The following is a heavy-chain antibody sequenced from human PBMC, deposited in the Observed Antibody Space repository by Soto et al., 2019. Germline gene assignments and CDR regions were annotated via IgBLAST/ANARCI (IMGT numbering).Heavy chain of an antibody. CDR2: IIPIFGTA. CDR3: AKDQLIYHSYYYYGIDV. CDR1: GGTFSSYA. D-gene: IGHD2-2*02. V-gene: IGHV1-69*01. Sequence: QVQLVQSGAEVKKPGSSVKVSCKASGGTFSSYAISWVRQAPGQGLEWMGGIIPIFGTANYAQKFQGRVTITADESTSTAYMELSSLRSEDKAVYYCAKDQLIYHSYYYYGIDVWGQGTTVTVSS. J-gene: IGHJ6*02.